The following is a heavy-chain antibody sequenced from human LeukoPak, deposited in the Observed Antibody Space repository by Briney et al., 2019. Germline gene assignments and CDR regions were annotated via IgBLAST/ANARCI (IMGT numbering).Heavy chain of an antibody. Sequence: GGSLRLSCAASGFTFSSYSMNWVRQAPGKGLEWVSYISRSSSTIYYADSVKGRFTISRDNAKNSLYLQMNSLRAEDTAVYYCARVRASSSWYHWFDPWGQGTLVTVSS. V-gene: IGHV3-48*01. D-gene: IGHD6-13*01. CDR3: ARVRASSSWYHWFDP. CDR1: GFTFSSYS. CDR2: ISRSSSTI. J-gene: IGHJ5*02.